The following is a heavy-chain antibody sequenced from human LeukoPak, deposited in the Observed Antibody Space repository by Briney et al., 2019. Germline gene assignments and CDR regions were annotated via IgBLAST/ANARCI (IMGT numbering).Heavy chain of an antibody. J-gene: IGHJ1*01. D-gene: IGHD1-26*01. V-gene: IGHV3-11*06. Sequence: GGSLRLSCAASGFTFSDYYMSWIRQVLGKGLEWVSYISSGGTYTIYADSVRGRFTISRDDAKNSLFLQMNSLRAGDTAIYYCARLKYGSPQHWGQGTLVTVSS. CDR2: ISSGGTYT. CDR1: GFTFSDYY. CDR3: ARLKYGSPQH.